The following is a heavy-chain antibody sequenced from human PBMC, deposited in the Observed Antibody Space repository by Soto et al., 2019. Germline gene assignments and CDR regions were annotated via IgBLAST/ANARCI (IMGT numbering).Heavy chain of an antibody. CDR3: ARGTXYYDSSGYSAMTNHFDY. J-gene: IGHJ4*02. D-gene: IGHD3-22*01. CDR2: IIPIFGTA. V-gene: IGHV1-69*13. Sequence: GASVKVSCKASGGTFSSYAISWVRQAPGQGLEWMGGIIPIFGTANYAQKFQGRVTITADESTSTAYMELSSLGSEDTAVYYCARGTXYYDSSGYSAMTNHFDYWGQGTLVTVSS. CDR1: GGTFSSYA.